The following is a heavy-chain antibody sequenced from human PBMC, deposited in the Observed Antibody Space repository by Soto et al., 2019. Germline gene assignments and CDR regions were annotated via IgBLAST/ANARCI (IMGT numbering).Heavy chain of an antibody. V-gene: IGHV4-34*01. D-gene: IGHD6-13*01. Sequence: QVQLQQWGAGLLKPSETLSLTCAVYGGSFSGYYWSWVRQPPGKGLEWIGEINHSGSTNYNPSLKSRVTISVDTSKNQSSLKLSSVTAADTAVYYCARQSSSQGVFDYWGQGTLVTVSS. CDR1: GGSFSGYY. CDR3: ARQSSSQGVFDY. J-gene: IGHJ4*02. CDR2: INHSGST.